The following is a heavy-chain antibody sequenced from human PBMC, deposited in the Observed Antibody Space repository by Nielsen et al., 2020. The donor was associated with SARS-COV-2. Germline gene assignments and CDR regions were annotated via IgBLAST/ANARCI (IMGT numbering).Heavy chain of an antibody. V-gene: IGHV3-48*01. Sequence: GESLKISCAASGFTFSTYSMNWVRQTPEKGLEWLSYISTSSKTIYFADSVKGRFTISRDNDKSSLFLQMDSLRAEDSAVYYCAGVATGDLVDYWGQGTLVTVSS. D-gene: IGHD3-10*01. CDR1: GFTFSTYS. CDR2: ISTSSKTI. CDR3: AGVATGDLVDY. J-gene: IGHJ4*02.